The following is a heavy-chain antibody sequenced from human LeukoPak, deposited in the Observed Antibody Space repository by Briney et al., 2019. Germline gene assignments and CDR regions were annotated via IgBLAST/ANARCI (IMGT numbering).Heavy chain of an antibody. CDR1: GGSISSSNW. D-gene: IGHD5-18*01. Sequence: SETLSLTCAVSGGSISSSNWWSWVRQPPGKGLEWIGEIYHSGSTNYNPSLKSRVTISVDKSKNQFSLKLSSVTAADTAVYYCAREQRYSYGHPLSYYYYGMDVWGQGTTVTVSS. CDR2: IYHSGST. J-gene: IGHJ6*02. V-gene: IGHV4-4*02. CDR3: AREQRYSYGHPLSYYYYGMDV.